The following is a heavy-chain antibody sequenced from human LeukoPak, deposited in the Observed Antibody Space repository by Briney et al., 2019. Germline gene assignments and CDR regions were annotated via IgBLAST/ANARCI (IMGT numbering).Heavy chain of an antibody. D-gene: IGHD4-17*01. CDR1: GGTFSSYA. CDR3: ARGSLYDYGDYYGMDV. Sequence: SVKVSCKASGGTFSSYAIGWVRQAPGQGLEWMGGIIPIFGTANYAQKFQGRVTITADESTSTAYMELSSLRSEDTAVYYCARGSLYDYGDYYGMDVWGQGTTVTVSS. V-gene: IGHV1-69*13. CDR2: IIPIFGTA. J-gene: IGHJ6*02.